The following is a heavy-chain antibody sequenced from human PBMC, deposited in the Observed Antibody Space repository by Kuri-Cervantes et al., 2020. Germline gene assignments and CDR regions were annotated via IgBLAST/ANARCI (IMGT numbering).Heavy chain of an antibody. Sequence: LSLTCAASGFSFSDYGMHWVRQAPGKGLDWVAMISYEGKEYYTDSVKGRFTVSRDNSNNALYLQMNSLRAEDTAVYYCARDHAAAGRLNWFDPWGQGTLVTVSS. CDR2: ISYEGKE. J-gene: IGHJ5*02. D-gene: IGHD6-13*01. CDR1: GFSFSDYG. CDR3: ARDHAAAGRLNWFDP. V-gene: IGHV3-30*03.